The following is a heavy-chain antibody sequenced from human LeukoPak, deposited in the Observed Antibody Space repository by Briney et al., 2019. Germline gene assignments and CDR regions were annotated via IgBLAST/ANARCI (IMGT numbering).Heavy chain of an antibody. CDR3: ARGGGLDV. D-gene: IGHD3-16*01. CDR1: GFTFRRHW. V-gene: IGHV3-74*01. CDR2: INGDGSAT. Sequence: GGSLRLSCAASGFTFRRHWMHWVRQAPGKGLVWVSRINGDGSATYYADSVKGRFSISRDNPKNTLYLHMHSLRADDTAVYFCARGGGLDVWGQGATVTVSS. J-gene: IGHJ6*02.